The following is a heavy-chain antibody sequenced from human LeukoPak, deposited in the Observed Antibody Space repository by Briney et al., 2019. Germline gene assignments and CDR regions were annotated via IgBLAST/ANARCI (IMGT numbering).Heavy chain of an antibody. Sequence: GESLRLSCAASGFIFSDYGMNWVRQVPGKGLEWVSSISSLSNYIYYADSVKGRFTSSRDNAKNSLYLQMDSLRAEDTALYYCARDGGYSGIYLCDSWGQGTLVIVSS. D-gene: IGHD1-26*01. CDR2: ISSLSNYI. CDR3: ARDGGYSGIYLCDS. CDR1: GFIFSDYG. V-gene: IGHV3-21*01. J-gene: IGHJ5*01.